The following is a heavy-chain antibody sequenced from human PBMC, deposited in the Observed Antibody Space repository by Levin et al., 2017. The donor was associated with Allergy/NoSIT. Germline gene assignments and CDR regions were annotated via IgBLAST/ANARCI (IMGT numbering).Heavy chain of an antibody. V-gene: IGHV3-23*01. J-gene: IGHJ4*02. CDR2: ILYTGAT. CDR1: GFTFINNA. D-gene: IGHD3-10*01. Sequence: LSLTCAASGFTFINNAMTWVRQAPGKGLEWVSIILYTGATYYADSVRGRFIVSRDNSKNTLFLQMNSLRAEDTAIYYCAKDLHYGSAMDYWGQGALVTVSS. CDR3: AKDLHYGSAMDY.